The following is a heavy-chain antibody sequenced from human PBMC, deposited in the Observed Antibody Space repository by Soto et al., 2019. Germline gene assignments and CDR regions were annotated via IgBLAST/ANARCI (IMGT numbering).Heavy chain of an antibody. CDR3: ARSSGGITGKSEGDEYFQH. V-gene: IGHV2-70*01. Sequence: ESGPTLVNPTQTLTLTCTFSGFSLSTRGMCVSWIRQPPGKALEWLALIDWDDDKYYSTSLKTRLTISKDTSKNQVVLTMTNMDPVDTATYYCARSSGGITGKSEGDEYFQHWGQGTLVTVSS. J-gene: IGHJ1*01. D-gene: IGHD1-20*01. CDR1: GFSLSTRGMC. CDR2: IDWDDDK.